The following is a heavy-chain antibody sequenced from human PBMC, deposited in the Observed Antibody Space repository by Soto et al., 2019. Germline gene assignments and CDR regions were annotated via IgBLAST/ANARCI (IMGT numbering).Heavy chain of an antibody. J-gene: IGHJ6*03. CDR2: ISGSGGST. CDR1: GFTFSSYA. V-gene: IGHV3-23*01. CDR3: AKRYCSSTSCYPGTLYYYYYMEV. Sequence: GGSLRLSCAASGFTFSSYAMSWVRQAPGKGLEWVSAISGSGGSTYYADSVKGRFTISRDNSKNTLYLQMNSLRAEDTAVYYCAKRYCSSTSCYPGTLYYYYYMEVWGKGTTVTVSS. D-gene: IGHD2-2*01.